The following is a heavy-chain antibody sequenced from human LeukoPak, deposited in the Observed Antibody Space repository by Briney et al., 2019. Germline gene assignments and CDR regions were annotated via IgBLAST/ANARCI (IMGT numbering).Heavy chain of an antibody. CDR1: GGSISINGDTYY. Sequence: SETLSLTCTVSGGSISINGDTYYWGWIRQPAGKGLEWIGRIYTSGSTNYNPSLKSRVTMSVDTSKNQFSLRLSSVTAADTAVYYCARYARCSSTSCFPARTVWFDPWGQGTLVTVSS. D-gene: IGHD2-2*01. J-gene: IGHJ5*02. V-gene: IGHV4-61*02. CDR2: IYTSGST. CDR3: ARYARCSSTSCFPARTVWFDP.